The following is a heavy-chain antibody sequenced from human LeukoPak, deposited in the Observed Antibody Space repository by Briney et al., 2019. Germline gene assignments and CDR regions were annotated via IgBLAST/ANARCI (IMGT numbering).Heavy chain of an antibody. D-gene: IGHD3-9*01. V-gene: IGHV3-48*03. J-gene: IGHJ3*02. CDR2: ISSSGSTI. Sequence: GGSLRLSCAASGFTFSSYEMNWVRQAPGKGLEWVSYISSSGSTIYYADSVKGRFTISRDNSKNTLYLQMNSLRAEDTAVYYCANHYDILTGSPGAFDIWGQGTMVTVSS. CDR3: ANHYDILTGSPGAFDI. CDR1: GFTFSSYE.